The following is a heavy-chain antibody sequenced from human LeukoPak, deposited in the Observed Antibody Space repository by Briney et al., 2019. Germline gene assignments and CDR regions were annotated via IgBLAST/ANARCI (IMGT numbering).Heavy chain of an antibody. CDR2: MNPNSGNT. J-gene: IGHJ6*02. CDR1: GYTFTSYD. Sequence: SVKVSCKASGYTFTSYDINWVRQATGQGLEWMGWMNPNSGNTNYAQKLQGRVTMTTDTSTSTAYMELRSLRSDDTAVYYCARMGAMGDYYYYYGMDVWGQGTTVTVSS. CDR3: ARMGAMGDYYYYYGMDV. D-gene: IGHD1-26*01. V-gene: IGHV1-18*01.